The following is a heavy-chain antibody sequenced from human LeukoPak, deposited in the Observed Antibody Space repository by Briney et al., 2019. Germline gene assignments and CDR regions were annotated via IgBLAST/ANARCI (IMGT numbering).Heavy chain of an antibody. CDR3: ARDRGGRDGSYYFDY. J-gene: IGHJ4*02. D-gene: IGHD5-24*01. CDR2: ISGSGGST. CDR1: GFTFSSYA. V-gene: IGHV3-23*01. Sequence: GGSLRLSCAASGFTFSSYATSWVRQAPAKGLEWVSAISGSGGSTYYADSVKGRFTISRDNAKNSLYLQMNSLRAEDTAVYYCARDRGGRDGSYYFDYWGQGTLVTVSS.